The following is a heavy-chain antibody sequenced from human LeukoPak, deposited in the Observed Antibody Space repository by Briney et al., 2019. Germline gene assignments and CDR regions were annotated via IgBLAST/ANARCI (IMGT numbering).Heavy chain of an antibody. CDR2: IYYSGST. CDR1: GGSISSSSYY. D-gene: IGHD6-13*01. V-gene: IGHV4-39*01. J-gene: IGHJ4*02. CDR3: ARISEGIAAAGADY. Sequence: SETLSLTCTVSGGSISSSSYYWGWIRQPPGKGLEWIGSIYYSGSTYYNPSLKSRVTISVDTSKNQFSLKLSSVTAADTAVYYCARISEGIAAAGADYWGRGTLVTVSS.